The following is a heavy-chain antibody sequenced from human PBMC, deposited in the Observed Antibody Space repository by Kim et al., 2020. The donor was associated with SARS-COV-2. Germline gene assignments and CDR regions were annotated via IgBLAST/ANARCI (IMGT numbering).Heavy chain of an antibody. D-gene: IGHD2-15*01. V-gene: IGHV4-39*07. CDR3: AGVNCSGGSCYSGALDI. CDR1: GGSISSSSYH. CDR2: ISYSGST. J-gene: IGHJ3*02. Sequence: SETLSLTCTVSGGSISSSSYHWGWIRQPPGKGLEWIGRISYSGSTYYHPSLKSRVTISVDTSKSQFSLRLRSVTAADTAVYYCAGVNCSGGSCYSGALDIWGQGTMVTVSS.